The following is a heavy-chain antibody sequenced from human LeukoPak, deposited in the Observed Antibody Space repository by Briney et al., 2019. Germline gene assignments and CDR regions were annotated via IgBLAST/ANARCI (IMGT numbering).Heavy chain of an antibody. V-gene: IGHV1-18*01. CDR2: ISAYNGNT. Sequence: ASVKVSCKASGYTFTSYGISWVRQAPGQGLEWMGWISAYNGNTNYAQKLQGRVTMTTDTSTSTAYMELRSLRSDDTALYYCARDPRIAVAGKYFDYWGQGTLVTVSS. CDR3: ARDPRIAVAGKYFDY. J-gene: IGHJ4*02. D-gene: IGHD6-19*01. CDR1: GYTFTSYG.